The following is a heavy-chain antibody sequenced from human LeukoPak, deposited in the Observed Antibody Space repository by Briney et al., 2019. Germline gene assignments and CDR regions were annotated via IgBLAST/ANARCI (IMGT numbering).Heavy chain of an antibody. D-gene: IGHD2-15*01. CDR3: TRSRLYCSGGSCPFDY. V-gene: IGHV3-49*04. Sequence: PGGSLRLSCTASGFTFGDYAMSWVRQAPGKGLEWVGFIRSEAYGGTTEYAASVKGRFTISRDDSKSIAYLQMNSLKTEDTAVYYCTRSRLYCSGGSCPFDYWGQGTLVTVSS. CDR2: IRSEAYGGTT. CDR1: GFTFGDYA. J-gene: IGHJ4*02.